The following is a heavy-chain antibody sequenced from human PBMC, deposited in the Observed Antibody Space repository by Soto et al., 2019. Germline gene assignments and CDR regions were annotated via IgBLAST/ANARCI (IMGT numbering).Heavy chain of an antibody. Sequence: PGGSLRLSCAASGFTFSSYSMNWVRQAPGKGLEWVSSISSSSSYIYYADSVKGRFSISRDNPNNMLYLQMNSLRAEDTALYYCAREFRTGTVDYWGQGTLVTVSS. V-gene: IGHV3-21*01. CDR3: AREFRTGTVDY. CDR1: GFTFSSYS. CDR2: ISSSSSYI. D-gene: IGHD1-1*01. J-gene: IGHJ4*02.